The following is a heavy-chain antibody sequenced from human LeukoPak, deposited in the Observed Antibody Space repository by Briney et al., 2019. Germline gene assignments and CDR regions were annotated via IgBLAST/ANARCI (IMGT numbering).Heavy chain of an antibody. CDR3: AREIRAVAGPTIDY. Sequence: PSETLSLTCTVSGGSISSSSYYWSWIRQPAGKGLEWIGRIYTSGSTNYNPSLKSRVTISVDTSKNQFSLKLSSVTAADTAVYYCAREIRAVAGPTIDYWGQGTLVTVSS. J-gene: IGHJ4*02. V-gene: IGHV4-61*02. CDR1: GGSISSSSYY. D-gene: IGHD6-19*01. CDR2: IYTSGST.